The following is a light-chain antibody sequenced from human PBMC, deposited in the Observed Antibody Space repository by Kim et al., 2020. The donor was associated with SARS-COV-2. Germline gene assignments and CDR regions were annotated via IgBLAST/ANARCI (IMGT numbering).Light chain of an antibody. CDR1: RIGSKS. J-gene: IGLJ3*02. Sequence: PGQKADTTCGGNRIGSKSVPWYQPRPGQAPVVVIYSDRERPSGIPDRFSGSKAGSTATLTLSGVEAGDEAYYYCQVWDSNSDHVVFGGGTQLTVL. CDR2: SDR. CDR3: QVWDSNSDHVV. V-gene: IGLV3-21*04.